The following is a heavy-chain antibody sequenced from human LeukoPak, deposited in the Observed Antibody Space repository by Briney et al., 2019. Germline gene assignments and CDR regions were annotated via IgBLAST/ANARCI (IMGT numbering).Heavy chain of an antibody. J-gene: IGHJ4*02. CDR1: GGSISSYY. Sequence: SETLSLTCTVSGGSISSYYWSWIRQPPAKGLEWIGYIYYSGSTNYNPSLKSRVTISVDTSKNQFSLKLSSVTAADTAVYYCARHAVDNDYGDYFDYWGQGTLVTVSS. D-gene: IGHD4-17*01. CDR2: IYYSGST. CDR3: ARHAVDNDYGDYFDY. V-gene: IGHV4-59*08.